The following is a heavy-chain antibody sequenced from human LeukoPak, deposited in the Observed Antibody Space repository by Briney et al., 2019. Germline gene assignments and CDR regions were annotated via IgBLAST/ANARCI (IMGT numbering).Heavy chain of an antibody. CDR1: GGSTSSYY. V-gene: IGHV4-4*07. Sequence: PSETLSLTCTVSGGSTSSYYWSWIRQSAGQGLEWIGRIYVSGSTTYNPSLNSRVTMSLDTSKNQLSLKLRSVTAADTAVYYCARDSGTTGEVKFDPWGQGTLVTVSS. CDR3: ARDSGTTGEVKFDP. J-gene: IGHJ5*02. CDR2: IYVSGST. D-gene: IGHD3-10*01.